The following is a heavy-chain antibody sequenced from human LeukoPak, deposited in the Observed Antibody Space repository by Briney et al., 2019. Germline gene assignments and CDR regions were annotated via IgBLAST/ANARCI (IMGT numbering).Heavy chain of an antibody. J-gene: IGHJ4*02. V-gene: IGHV3-66*01. Sequence: PGGSLRLSCAASGFTVSSNYMSWVRQAPGKGLEWVSVIYSGGSTYYADSMKGRFTISRDNSKNTLYLQMNSLRAEDTAVYYCARGAIDYDSSGYYKEYWGQGTLVTVSS. CDR1: GFTVSSNY. D-gene: IGHD3-22*01. CDR3: ARGAIDYDSSGYYKEY. CDR2: IYSGGST.